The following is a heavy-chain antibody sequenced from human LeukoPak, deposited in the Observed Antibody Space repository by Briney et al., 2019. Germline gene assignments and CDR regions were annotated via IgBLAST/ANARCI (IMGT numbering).Heavy chain of an antibody. CDR3: ARAIAAAKWYFDY. J-gene: IGHJ4*02. D-gene: IGHD6-13*01. Sequence: ASVKVSCKASGYTFTSYYMHWVRQAPGQGLEWMGIINPSGGSTNYAQEFQGRLTMTRDTSTSTVYMELSSLRSEDTAVYYCARAIAAAKWYFDYWGQGTLVTVSS. V-gene: IGHV1-46*01. CDR1: GYTFTSYY. CDR2: INPSGGST.